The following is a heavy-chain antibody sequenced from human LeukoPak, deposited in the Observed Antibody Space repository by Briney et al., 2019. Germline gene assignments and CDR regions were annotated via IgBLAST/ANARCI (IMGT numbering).Heavy chain of an antibody. CDR2: IWNAGTNT. CDR3: VGDTPPGGDYYLDY. J-gene: IGHJ4*02. CDR1: GFSFSTYG. Sequence: GGSLRLSCAASGFSFSTYGMHWVRQAPGKGLEWVALIWNAGTNTYYADSVKGRFTISGDNSKNTLYLQMNSLRAEDTAVYYCVGDTPPGGDYYLDYWGQGTLVIVSS. D-gene: IGHD3-16*01. V-gene: IGHV3-33*01.